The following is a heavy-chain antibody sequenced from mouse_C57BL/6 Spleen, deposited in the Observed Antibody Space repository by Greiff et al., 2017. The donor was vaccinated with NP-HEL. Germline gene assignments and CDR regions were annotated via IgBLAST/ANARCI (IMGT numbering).Heavy chain of an antibody. CDR2: IYPGDGDT. V-gene: IGHV1-80*01. CDR3: ARKLTGTLYYFDY. D-gene: IGHD4-1*01. CDR1: GYAFSSYW. J-gene: IGHJ2*01. Sequence: QVQLKQSGAELVKPGASVKISCKASGYAFSSYWMNWVKQRPGKGLEWIGQIYPGDGDTNYNGKFKGKATLTADKSSSTAYMQLSSLTSEDSAVYFCARKLTGTLYYFDYWGQGTTLTVSS.